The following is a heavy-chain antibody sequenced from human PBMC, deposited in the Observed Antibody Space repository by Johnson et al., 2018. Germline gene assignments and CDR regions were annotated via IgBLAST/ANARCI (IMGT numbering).Heavy chain of an antibody. CDR2: IYYSGST. V-gene: IGHV4-59*01. J-gene: IGHJ1*01. Sequence: QVQLQESGPGLVKPSETLSLTCTVSGGSISSYYWTLIRQPPGKGLEWCGFIYYSGSTNYNPSLKGRVTISVDTSKNQFSLKLSSVTAADTAVYYCARGKYSYSTSHEYFHHWGQGTLVTVSS. D-gene: IGHD6-13*01. CDR3: ARGKYSYSTSHEYFHH. CDR1: GGSISSYY.